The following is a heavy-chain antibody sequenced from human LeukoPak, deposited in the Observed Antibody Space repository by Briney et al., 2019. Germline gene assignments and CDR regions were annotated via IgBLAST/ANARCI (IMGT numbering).Heavy chain of an antibody. J-gene: IGHJ4*02. CDR2: ISGSGSHT. V-gene: IGHV3-23*01. CDR3: AKDRGTYYFYFDY. D-gene: IGHD1-26*01. CDR1: GFTFSSYA. Sequence: GGSLRLSCAASGFTFSSYAMSWVRQAPGKGLEWVSTISGSGSHTYYADSVKGRFTIPRDNSKNTLYLQMHSLRAEDTAVYYCAKDRGTYYFYFDYWGQGTLVTVSA.